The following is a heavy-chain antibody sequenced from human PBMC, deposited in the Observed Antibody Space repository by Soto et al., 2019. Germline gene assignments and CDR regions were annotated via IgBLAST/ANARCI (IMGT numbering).Heavy chain of an antibody. Sequence: PSETLSLTCTVSGGSISSGGYYWSWIRQHPGKGLEWIGYIYYSGSTYYNPSLKSRVTISVDTSKNQFSLKLSSVTAADTAVYYCAIEGEQMGFKVAFDIWGQGTMVTVSS. CDR3: AIEGEQMGFKVAFDI. CDR1: GGSISSGGYY. V-gene: IGHV4-31*03. CDR2: IYYSGST. J-gene: IGHJ3*02. D-gene: IGHD6-13*01.